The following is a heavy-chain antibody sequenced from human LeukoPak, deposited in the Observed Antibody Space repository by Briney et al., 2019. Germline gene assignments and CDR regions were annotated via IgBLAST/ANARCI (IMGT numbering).Heavy chain of an antibody. CDR3: ARDDVDIVATISGVFDY. D-gene: IGHD5-12*01. CDR1: GGSISSSSYF. Sequence: SETLSLTCSVSGGSISSSSYFWGWFRQPPGKGLEWIGSIYHSGSTYYNPSLKSRVTISVDTSKNQFSLKLSSVTAADTAVYYCARDDVDIVATISGVFDYWGQGTLVTVSS. J-gene: IGHJ4*02. CDR2: IYHSGST. V-gene: IGHV4-39*07.